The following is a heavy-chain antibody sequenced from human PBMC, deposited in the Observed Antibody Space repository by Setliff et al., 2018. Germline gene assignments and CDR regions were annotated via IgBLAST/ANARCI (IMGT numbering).Heavy chain of an antibody. D-gene: IGHD1-26*01. CDR2: IKKKFDSYTT. Sequence: GGSLRLSCAASGFDFSDHHMDWVRQAPGKGLEWVGRIKKKFDSYTTEYAATVKDRFTISRDNSKNTLYLQMNSLRAEDTAVYYCCSGSYLLVYWGQGSLVAVSS. CDR3: CSGSYLLVY. CDR1: GFDFSDHH. J-gene: IGHJ4*02. V-gene: IGHV3-72*01.